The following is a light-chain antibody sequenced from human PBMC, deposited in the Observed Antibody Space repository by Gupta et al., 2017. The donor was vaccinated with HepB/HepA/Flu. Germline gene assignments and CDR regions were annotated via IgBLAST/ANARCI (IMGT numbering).Light chain of an antibody. V-gene: IGLV1-40*01. CDR1: SSNIGAGYD. Sequence: QSVLTQPPSVSGAPGQRVTISCPGSSSNIGAGYDVHWYQQLPGTAPKLLIYGNSNRPSGVPDRFSGSKSGTSASLAITGLQAEDEADYYCQSYDSSLSAYNYVFGTGTKVTVL. CDR2: GNS. J-gene: IGLJ1*01. CDR3: QSYDSSLSAYNYV.